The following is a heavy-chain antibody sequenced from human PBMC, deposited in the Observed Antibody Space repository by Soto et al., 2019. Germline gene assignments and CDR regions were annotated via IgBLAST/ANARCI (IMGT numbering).Heavy chain of an antibody. D-gene: IGHD6-19*01. CDR1: GGTFSSYT. J-gene: IGHJ3*02. CDR2: IIPILGIA. Sequence: ASVKVSCKASGGTFSSYTISWVRQAPGQGLEWMGRIIPILGIANYAQRFQGRVTITADKSTSTAYMELSSLRSEDTAVYYGARGIAVALDAFDIWGQGTMVTVSS. CDR3: ARGIAVALDAFDI. V-gene: IGHV1-69*02.